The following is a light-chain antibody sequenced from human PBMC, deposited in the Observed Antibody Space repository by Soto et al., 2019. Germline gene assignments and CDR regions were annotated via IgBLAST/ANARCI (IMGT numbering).Light chain of an antibody. CDR3: QQYGSSPVYT. J-gene: IGKJ2*01. CDR1: QSVSSSY. V-gene: IGKV3-20*01. Sequence: DIGLTQSPGTLSLSPGERATLSCRARQSVSSSYLAWYQQKPGQAPRLLIYGASSRATGIPDRFSGSGSGTDFTLTISRLEPEDFAVYYCQQYGSSPVYTFGQGTKLEIK. CDR2: GAS.